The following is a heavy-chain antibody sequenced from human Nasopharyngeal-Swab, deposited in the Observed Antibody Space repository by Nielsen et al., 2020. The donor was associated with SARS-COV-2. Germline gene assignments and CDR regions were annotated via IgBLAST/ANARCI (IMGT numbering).Heavy chain of an antibody. V-gene: IGHV3-30-3*01. J-gene: IGHJ6*02. D-gene: IGHD3-3*01. CDR3: ARDGRRAVWSNYYYYGMDV. CDR1: GFTFSSYA. Sequence: GGSLRLSCAASGFTFSSYAMHWVRQAPGKGLEWVAVISYDGSNKYYADSVKGRFTISRDNSKNTLYLQMNSLRAEDTAVYYCARDGRRAVWSNYYYYGMDVWGQGTTVTVSS. CDR2: ISYDGSNK.